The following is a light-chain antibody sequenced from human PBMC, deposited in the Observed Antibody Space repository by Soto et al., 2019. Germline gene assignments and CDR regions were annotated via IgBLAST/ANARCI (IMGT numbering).Light chain of an antibody. CDR2: DVN. V-gene: IGLV2-11*01. CDR1: SSDVGNYNY. Sequence: QSALTQPPSVSGSPGQSVTISCTGTSSDVGNYNYVSWYQHHPGKAPKLMIFDVNKRPSGVPDRFSGSKSGNRASLTIAGLQGEDEADYYCCSYAGAYTVVFGGGTKLTVL. J-gene: IGLJ2*01. CDR3: CSYAGAYTVV.